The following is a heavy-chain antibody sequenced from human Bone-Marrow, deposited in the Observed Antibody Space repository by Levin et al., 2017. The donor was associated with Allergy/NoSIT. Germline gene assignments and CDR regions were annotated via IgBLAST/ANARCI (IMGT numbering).Heavy chain of an antibody. Sequence: GGSLRLSCEASGFKFNNHIMTWVRQAPGKGLEWVSTIRDGNGRTYYADPVKGRFTVSRDDSTSTLFLRLNSLRADATGTYCCARHESIPSLSAAVSSFLFYSLDSWGLGTRVTVSS. J-gene: IGHJ4*02. CDR1: GFKFNNHI. CDR3: ARHESIPSLSAAVSSFLFYSLDS. V-gene: IGHV3-23*01. D-gene: IGHD4-11*01. CDR2: IRDGNGRT.